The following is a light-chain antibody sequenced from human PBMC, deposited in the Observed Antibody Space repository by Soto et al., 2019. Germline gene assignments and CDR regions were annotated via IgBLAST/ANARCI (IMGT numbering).Light chain of an antibody. Sequence: EIVLTQSPAALSLSPGERATLSCGASQSVNNNYLAWYQQKPGLAPRLLIYHASIMATGIPDRFSGSGSGTDFTLTISRLEAEDFAVYYCQFYGHGNSPPNTFGQGTRLEIK. CDR1: QSVNNNY. CDR2: HAS. J-gene: IGKJ2*01. V-gene: IGKV3D-20*01. CDR3: QFYGHGNSPPNT.